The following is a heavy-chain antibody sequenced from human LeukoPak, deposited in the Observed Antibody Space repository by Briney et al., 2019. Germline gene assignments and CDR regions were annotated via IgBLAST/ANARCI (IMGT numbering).Heavy chain of an antibody. D-gene: IGHD1-26*01. J-gene: IGHJ3*02. Sequence: GASVKVSCKASGYTFTSYYMHWVRQAPGQGLEWMGIINPSGGSTSYAQKFQGRVTMTRDMSTSTVYMELSSLRSEDTAVYYCATGIVGATLGVDAFDIWGQGTMVTVSS. V-gene: IGHV1-46*01. CDR2: INPSGGST. CDR3: ATGIVGATLGVDAFDI. CDR1: GYTFTSYY.